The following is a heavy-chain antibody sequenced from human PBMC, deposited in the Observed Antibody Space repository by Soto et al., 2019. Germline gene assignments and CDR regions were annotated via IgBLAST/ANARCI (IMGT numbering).Heavy chain of an antibody. CDR1: GFTFANAW. V-gene: IGHV3-15*01. J-gene: IGHJ4*02. CDR2: IKSKTDGGTT. Sequence: GGYLRLSCAASGFTFANAWMSWVRQAPGKGLEWVARIKSKTDGGTTDYATPVKGRFTISRDDSKNTLYLQMNSLKIEDTAVYYCIRDGQDGRAYWGQGTQVTVSS. CDR3: IRDGQDGRAY.